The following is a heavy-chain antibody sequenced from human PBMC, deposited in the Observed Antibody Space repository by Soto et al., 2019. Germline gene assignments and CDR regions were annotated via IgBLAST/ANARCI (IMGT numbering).Heavy chain of an antibody. D-gene: IGHD6-19*01. CDR3: STGMRIAVAGTGAFDI. J-gene: IGHJ3*02. Sequence: PSETLSLTCTVSGGSISSSSYYWVWIRQPPGKGLEWIGSIYYSGSTYYNPSLKSRVTISVDTSKNQFSLKLSSVTAADTAVYYCSTGMRIAVAGTGAFDIWGQGTMVTVSS. CDR2: IYYSGST. CDR1: GGSISSSSYY. V-gene: IGHV4-39*01.